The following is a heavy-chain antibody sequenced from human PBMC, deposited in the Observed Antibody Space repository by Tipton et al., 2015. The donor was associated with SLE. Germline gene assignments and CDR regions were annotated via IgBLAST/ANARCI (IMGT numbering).Heavy chain of an antibody. CDR3: ARLITMIVAD. J-gene: IGHJ4*02. V-gene: IGHV4-30-2*01. D-gene: IGHD3-22*01. CDR2: IYTSGST. CDR1: GGSISSGGYS. Sequence: TLSLTCAVSGGSISSGGYSWSWIRQPPGKGLEWIGYIYTSGSTNYNPSLKSRVTISVDTSKNQFSLKLSSVTAADTAVYYCARLITMIVADWGQGTLVTVSS.